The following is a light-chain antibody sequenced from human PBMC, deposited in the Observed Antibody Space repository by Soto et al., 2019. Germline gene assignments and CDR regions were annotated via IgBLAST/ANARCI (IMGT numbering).Light chain of an antibody. V-gene: IGLV2-14*01. J-gene: IGLJ1*01. CDR1: SSDGGGYNY. Sequence: QSVLTQPASVSGSPGQSITISCTGTSSDGGGYNYVSWYQQQPGKAPKLMLYEVSNRPSGVSNRFSGSKSGNTASLTISGLQAEDEADYYCSSYTSSSTPFVFGTGTKVTVL. CDR3: SSYTSSSTPFV. CDR2: EVS.